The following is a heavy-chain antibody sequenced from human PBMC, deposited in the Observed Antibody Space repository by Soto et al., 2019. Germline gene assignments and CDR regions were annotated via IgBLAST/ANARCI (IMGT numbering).Heavy chain of an antibody. CDR3: ARGRVEDSSGWATYFDY. D-gene: IGHD6-19*01. J-gene: IGHJ4*02. Sequence: VQLVESGGGLVQPGGSLRLSCAASGFTFSGYSMFWVRQAPGKGLEYVSAINTNGVNTFYAKSVKGRFTISRDNSKNTMYLQIGSLRAEDLAVYYCARGRVEDSSGWATYFDYWGQGTLVTVSS. V-gene: IGHV3-64*01. CDR1: GFTFSGYS. CDR2: INTNGVNT.